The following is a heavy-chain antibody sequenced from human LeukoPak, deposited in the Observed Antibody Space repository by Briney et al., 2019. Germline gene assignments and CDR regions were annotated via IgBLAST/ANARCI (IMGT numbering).Heavy chain of an antibody. D-gene: IGHD3-9*01. V-gene: IGHV4-31*03. CDR3: ARDPLRYFDPYPV. Sequence: PSETLSLTCTVSGDSISSGGYYWSWIRQHPGKGLEWIGYIYYSGSTYYNPSLKSRVTISVDTSKNQFSLKLSSVTAADTAVYYCARDPLRYFDPYPVWGQGTLVTVSS. CDR2: IYYSGST. J-gene: IGHJ4*02. CDR1: GDSISSGGYY.